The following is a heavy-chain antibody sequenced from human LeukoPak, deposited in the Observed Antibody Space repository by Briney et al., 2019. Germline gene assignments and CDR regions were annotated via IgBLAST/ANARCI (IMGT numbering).Heavy chain of an antibody. CDR1: GGSISSYY. D-gene: IGHD5-18*01. CDR3: ARETTIYSYVDC. CDR2: IYYSGST. V-gene: IGHV4-59*01. J-gene: IGHJ4*02. Sequence: KPSETLSLTCTVSGGSISSYYWSWIRQPPGKGLEWIGYIYYSGSTNYNPSLKSRVTISVDTSKNQFSLKLSSVTAADTAVYYCARETTIYSYVDCWGQGTLVTVSS.